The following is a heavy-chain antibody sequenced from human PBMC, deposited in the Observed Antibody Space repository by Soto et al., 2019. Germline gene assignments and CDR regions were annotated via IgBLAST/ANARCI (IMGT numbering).Heavy chain of an antibody. J-gene: IGHJ1*01. V-gene: IGHV1-69*06. Sequence: SVKVSCEASGGTFSSYAISWVRQARGQGLEWMGGIIPIFGTANYAQKFQGRVTITADKSTSTAYMELSSLRSEDTAVYYCARDAYDSSGYYLPAEYFQHWGQGTLVTVSS. CDR1: GGTFSSYA. CDR2: IIPIFGTA. D-gene: IGHD3-22*01. CDR3: ARDAYDSSGYYLPAEYFQH.